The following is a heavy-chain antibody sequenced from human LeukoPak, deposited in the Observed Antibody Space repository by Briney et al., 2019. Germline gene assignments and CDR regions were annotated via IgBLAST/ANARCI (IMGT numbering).Heavy chain of an antibody. CDR1: GFTFRNYG. J-gene: IGHJ4*02. Sequence: GGSLRLSCAVSGFTFRNYGMSWVRQAPGKGLEWVSVISDSGTSAYYTDSVNGRSTISRDNSKNTLYLEMNSLRAEDTAIYYCAPDLRGAAWSLDYWGQGTLVTVSS. CDR3: APDLRGAAWSLDY. V-gene: IGHV3-23*01. D-gene: IGHD2-15*01. CDR2: ISDSGTSA.